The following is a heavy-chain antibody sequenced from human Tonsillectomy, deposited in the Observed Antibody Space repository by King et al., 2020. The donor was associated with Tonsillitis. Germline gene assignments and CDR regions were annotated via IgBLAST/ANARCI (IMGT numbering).Heavy chain of an antibody. V-gene: IGHV4-59*01. CDR2: IYYSGST. Sequence: VQLQESGPGLVKPSETLSLTCTVSGDSITNYYWSWIRQPPGKGLEWIGYIYYSGSTIYNPSLKSRLTISVDTSKNQFSLRLSSLTAADTAVYYCARRMKDYYYYMDV. CDR1: GDSITNYY. CDR3: ARRMKDYYYYMDV. J-gene: IGHJ6*03.